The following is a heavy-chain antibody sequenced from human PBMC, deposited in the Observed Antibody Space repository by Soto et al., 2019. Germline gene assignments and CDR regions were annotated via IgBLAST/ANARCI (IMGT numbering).Heavy chain of an antibody. Sequence: PGESLKISCKGSGYSFAGYWITWVRQKPGKGLEWMGRIDPSDSQTYYSPSFRGHVTISVTKSITTVFLQWSSLKASDTAMYYCARRGQYCSTSSCRFDPWGQGTLVTVSS. V-gene: IGHV5-10-1*01. CDR1: GYSFAGYW. J-gene: IGHJ5*02. CDR2: IDPSDSQT. CDR3: ARRGQYCSTSSCRFDP. D-gene: IGHD2-2*01.